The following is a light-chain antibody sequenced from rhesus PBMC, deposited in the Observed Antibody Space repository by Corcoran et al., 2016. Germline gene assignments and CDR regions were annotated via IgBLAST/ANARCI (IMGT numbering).Light chain of an antibody. J-gene: IGKJ1*01. V-gene: IGKV1-33*02. CDR1: QGISNW. CDR2: AAS. CDR3: QKHSSDPRT. Sequence: DIQMTQSPSSLSASVGDRVTITCQASQGISNWLAWYQQKPGKAPKLLIYAASSLQSGVPSRFRGGGSGQEFTPPLSSLPPKSFGTYNCQKHSSDPRTFGQGTKVEIK.